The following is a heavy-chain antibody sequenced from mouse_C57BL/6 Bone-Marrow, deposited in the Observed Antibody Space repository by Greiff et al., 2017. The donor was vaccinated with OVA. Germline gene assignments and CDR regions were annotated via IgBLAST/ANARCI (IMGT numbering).Heavy chain of an antibody. CDR2: INSDGGST. V-gene: IGHV5-2*01. Sequence: EVHLVESGGGLVQPGESLKLSCESNEYEFPSHDMSWVRKTPEKRLELVAAINSDGGSTYYPDTMERRFIISRDNTKKTLYLQMSSLRSEDTALYYCARPSIVTTATSFFYYAIDYWGQGTSVTVSS. CDR3: ARPSIVTTATSFFYYAIDY. J-gene: IGHJ4*01. CDR1: EYEFPSHD. D-gene: IGHD2-5*01.